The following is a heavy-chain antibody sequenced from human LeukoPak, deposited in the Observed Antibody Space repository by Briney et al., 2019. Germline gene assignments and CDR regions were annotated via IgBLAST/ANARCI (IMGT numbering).Heavy chain of an antibody. D-gene: IGHD2-15*01. CDR3: ARDGGKCTGGSCYPAYFQH. CDR1: GFTVSSTY. V-gene: IGHV3-53*01. CDR2: IYTGGST. J-gene: IGHJ1*01. Sequence: GGSLRLSCAASGFTVSSTYMSWVRQAPGKGLEWVSVIYTGGSTYYADSVKGRFTISRGNSKNTLYLQMNSLRAEDTAVYYCARDGGKCTGGSCYPAYFQHWGQGTLVTVSS.